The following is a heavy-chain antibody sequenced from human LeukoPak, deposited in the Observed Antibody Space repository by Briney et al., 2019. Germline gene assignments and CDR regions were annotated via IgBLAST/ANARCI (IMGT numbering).Heavy chain of an antibody. J-gene: IGHJ4*02. CDR3: TRGLPRDGLVVIAAANEY. Sequence: ASVKVSCKASGYTFSSYDINWVRQAAGQGLEWMGWMNPKTGNTGFSQKFQGRVTITRDTSISTAYMELSRLASEDTGVYYCTRGLPRDGLVVIAAANEYWGQGSLVTVSS. D-gene: IGHD2-2*01. V-gene: IGHV1-8*03. CDR1: GYTFSSYD. CDR2: MNPKTGNT.